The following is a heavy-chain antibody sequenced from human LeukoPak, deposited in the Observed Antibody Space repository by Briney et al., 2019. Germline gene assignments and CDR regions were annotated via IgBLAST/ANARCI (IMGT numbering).Heavy chain of an antibody. CDR3: ARGTYGYYMDV. Sequence: SETLSLTCSGSNYSISNSLYWGWLRQPPGKGLEWIGSIYRSGSTFYNPSLKSRVTISLDTPKNQFSLKLSSVTAADTAVYFCARGTYGYYMDVWGKGTTVTASS. CDR2: IYRSGST. CDR1: NYSISNSLY. D-gene: IGHD4-17*01. V-gene: IGHV4-38-2*02. J-gene: IGHJ6*03.